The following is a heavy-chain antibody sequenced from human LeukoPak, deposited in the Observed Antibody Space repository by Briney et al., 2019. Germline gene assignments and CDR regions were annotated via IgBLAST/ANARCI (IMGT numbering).Heavy chain of an antibody. Sequence: TSETLSLTCAIYGGSFSGYYWSWIRQPPGKGLEWIGEINRSGSTNYNPSLKSRRTISVDTSKNQFSLKLSSVTAADMAVYYCASSLLFLEWLPRGYYFDNWGQGTLVTVSS. D-gene: IGHD3-3*01. J-gene: IGHJ4*02. CDR3: ASSLLFLEWLPRGYYFDN. V-gene: IGHV4-34*01. CDR2: INRSGST. CDR1: GGSFSGYY.